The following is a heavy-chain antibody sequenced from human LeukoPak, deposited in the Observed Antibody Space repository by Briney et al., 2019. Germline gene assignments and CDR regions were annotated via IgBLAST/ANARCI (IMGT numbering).Heavy chain of an antibody. CDR2: IYTSGST. J-gene: IGHJ4*02. CDR3: ARGLGFGSFDY. V-gene: IGHV4-4*08. CDR1: GVSISSYY. Sequence: SETLSLTCTVSGVSISSYYWSWIRQPPGKGLEWIGYIYTSGSTNYNPSLKSRVTISVDTSKNQFSLKLSSVTAADTAVYYCARGLGFGSFDYWGQGTLVTVSS. D-gene: IGHD3-10*01.